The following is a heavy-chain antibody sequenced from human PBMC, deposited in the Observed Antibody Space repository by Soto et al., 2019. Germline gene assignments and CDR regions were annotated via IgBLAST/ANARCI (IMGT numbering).Heavy chain of an antibody. CDR2: ISHDGTKE. V-gene: IGHV3-30*18. CDR3: ANADGILARPPLDH. J-gene: IGHJ4*02. D-gene: IGHD6-6*01. CDR1: GFTFSDYG. Sequence: QVQLVESGGGVVQPGRSLRLSCAASGFTFSDYGMHWVRQAPGKGLEWVAVISHDGTKEYYAESVKGRFTSSRDNSKNTVYLQMNSLRIEETAVYYCANADGILARPPLDHWGQGTLVTVSS.